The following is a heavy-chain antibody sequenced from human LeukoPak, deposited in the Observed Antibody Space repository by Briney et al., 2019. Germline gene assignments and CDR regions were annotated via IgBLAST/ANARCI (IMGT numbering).Heavy chain of an antibody. D-gene: IGHD1-20*01. CDR1: GFTFSNAW. J-gene: IGHJ4*02. CDR2: IKSIPDGGTT. CDR3: TTPGITGTIYYFDY. V-gene: IGHV3-15*01. Sequence: RPGGSLRLSCAASGFTFSNAWMSWVRQAPGKGLERVGRIKSIPDGGTTDYAAPVKGRFTISRDDSKNALYLQMNSLKTEDTAVYYCTTPGITGTIYYFDYWGQGTLVTVSS.